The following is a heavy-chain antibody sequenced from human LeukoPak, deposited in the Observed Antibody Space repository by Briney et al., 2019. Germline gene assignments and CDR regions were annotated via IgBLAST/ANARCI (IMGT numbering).Heavy chain of an antibody. Sequence: GTLRLSCGASGFTFSTYAMNWVRQAPGKGLEWVSVISVSGLSTYYGDSVKGRFTISRDNSKNTLYLQMNSLRAEDTAVYYCAKLGTPWGQGTLVTVSS. J-gene: IGHJ5*02. D-gene: IGHD7-27*01. CDR1: GFTFSTYA. CDR3: AKLGTP. V-gene: IGHV3-23*01. CDR2: ISVSGLST.